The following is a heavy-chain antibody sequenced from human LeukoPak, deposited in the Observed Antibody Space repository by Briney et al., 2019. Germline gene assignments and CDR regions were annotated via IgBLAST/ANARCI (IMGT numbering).Heavy chain of an antibody. J-gene: IGHJ4*02. D-gene: IGHD6-19*01. CDR3: ARDYSSGWGAIFDY. V-gene: IGHV3-23*01. CDR1: GFTFSSYG. Sequence: PGGSLRLSCAASGFTFSSYGMSWVRQAPGKGLEWVSAISGSGGSTYYADSVKGRFTISRDNAKNSLYLQMNSLRAEDTAVYYCARDYSSGWGAIFDYWGQGTLVTVSS. CDR2: ISGSGGST.